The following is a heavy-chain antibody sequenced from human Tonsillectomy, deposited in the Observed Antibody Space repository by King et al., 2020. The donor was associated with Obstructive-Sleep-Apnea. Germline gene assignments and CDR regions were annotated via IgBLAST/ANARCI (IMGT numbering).Heavy chain of an antibody. CDR3: ARGVPGF. CDR1: GGSFSGYY. V-gene: IGHV4-34*01. CDR2: VNHGGST. D-gene: IGHD6-19*01. Sequence: VQLQQWGAGLLKPSETLSLTCAVYGGSFSGYYWSWVRQPPGKGLEWIGEVNHGGSTNYNPSLKSRVTISVDTSKNQFSLELRSVTAADTAVYYCARGVPGFWGQGTLVTVSS. J-gene: IGHJ4*02.